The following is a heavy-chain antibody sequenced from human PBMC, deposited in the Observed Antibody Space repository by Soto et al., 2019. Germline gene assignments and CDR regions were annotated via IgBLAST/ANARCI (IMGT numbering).Heavy chain of an antibody. CDR2: IKQDGSEK. V-gene: IGHV3-7*03. Sequence: GGSLRLSCAASGFTFSSYWMSWVRQAPGKGLEWVANIKQDGSEKYYVDSVKGRFTISRDNAKNSLYLQMNSLRAEDTAVYYCAKGLNPQIIFGVVIIQGGMDVWGQGTTVTVSS. J-gene: IGHJ6*02. CDR1: GFTFSSYW. CDR3: AKGLNPQIIFGVVIIQGGMDV. D-gene: IGHD3-3*01.